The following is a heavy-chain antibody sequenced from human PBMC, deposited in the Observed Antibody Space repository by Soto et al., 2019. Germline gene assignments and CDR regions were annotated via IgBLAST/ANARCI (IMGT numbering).Heavy chain of an antibody. CDR2: ISYDGSNK. D-gene: IGHD3-10*01. CDR3: ARGRDRGHGAEYFQH. V-gene: IGHV3-30-3*01. CDR1: GFTFSSYA. Sequence: QVQLVESGGGVVQPGRSLRLSCAASGFTFSSYAMHWVRQAPGKGLEWVAVISYDGSNKYYADSVKGRFTISRDNSXSTLYLQMNSLRAEDTAVYYCARGRDRGHGAEYFQHWGQGTLVTVSS. J-gene: IGHJ1*01.